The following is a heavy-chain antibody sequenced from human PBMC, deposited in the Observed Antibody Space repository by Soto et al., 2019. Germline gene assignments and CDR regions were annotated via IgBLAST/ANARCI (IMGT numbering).Heavy chain of an antibody. V-gene: IGHV1-46*03. D-gene: IGHD1-1*01. CDR3: ARSLMEGDY. J-gene: IGHJ4*02. CDR2: INPNGGST. CDR1: GYTFTSSY. Sequence: QVQLVQSGAEVKRPGASVKLSCKASGYTFTSSYIHWVRQAPGQGLEWMAIINPNGGSTNYAQKFQGRVTMTRDTSTTTVYMELSSLTSEDTAVYYCARSLMEGDYWGQGTRVTVSS.